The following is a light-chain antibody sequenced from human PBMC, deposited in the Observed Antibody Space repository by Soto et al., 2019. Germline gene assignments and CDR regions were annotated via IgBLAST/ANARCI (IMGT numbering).Light chain of an antibody. Sequence: DIQMTQSPSSLSASVGDRVTITCRASQDISNYLNWYQQRQGKAPKLLIYDASNLERGVPSRFSGTRFGTHFAFASTSLQPEDVATDYCQQSDSLPITFGHGTRLEI. CDR1: QDISNY. V-gene: IGKV1-33*01. CDR2: DAS. J-gene: IGKJ5*01. CDR3: QQSDSLPIT.